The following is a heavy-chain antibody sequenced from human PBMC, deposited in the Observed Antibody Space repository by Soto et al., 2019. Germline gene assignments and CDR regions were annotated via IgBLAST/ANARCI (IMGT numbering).Heavy chain of an antibody. V-gene: IGHV3-64*01. CDR3: ARRTAGWYFDL. D-gene: IGHD2-21*02. CDR2: ISSLGDST. Sequence: EVQLVESGGGLVQPGGSLRLSCAASGFMFNSYAMHWVRQAPGKGLEYVSAISSLGDSTFYANSVKDRFTISRDNSKNTLYLHMGSLRAEDMAVYYCARRTAGWYFDLWGRGTLVTVSS. J-gene: IGHJ2*01. CDR1: GFMFNSYA.